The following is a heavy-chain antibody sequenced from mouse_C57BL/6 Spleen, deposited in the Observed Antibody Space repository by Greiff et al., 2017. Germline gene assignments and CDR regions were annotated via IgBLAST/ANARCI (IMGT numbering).Heavy chain of an antibody. J-gene: IGHJ1*03. CDR2: LSPGSGST. CDR1: GYTFTSYW. D-gene: IGHD1-1*01. V-gene: IGHV1-55*01. CDR3: ARHYYGSYWYFDV. Sequence: QVQLKQPGAELVKPGASVKMSCKASGYTFTSYWITWVKQRPGQGLGWIGDLSPGSGSTNYNEKFKNKATLTVDTSSSTAYMQLSSLTSEDSSVYYCARHYYGSYWYFDVWGTGTTVTVSS.